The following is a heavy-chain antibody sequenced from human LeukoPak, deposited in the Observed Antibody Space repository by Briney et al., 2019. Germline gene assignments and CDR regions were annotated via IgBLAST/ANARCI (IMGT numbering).Heavy chain of an antibody. CDR1: GGSISSYY. D-gene: IGHD5-18*01. Sequence: SETLSLTCTVSGGSISSYYWSWVRQPPGKGLEWIGYIYYSGSTNFNPSLKSRGTISVETSKNQFSLKLSSVTAADTAVYYCARPGAARAAFDSWGQGTLVTVSS. CDR3: ARPGAARAAFDS. CDR2: IYYSGST. V-gene: IGHV4-59*08. J-gene: IGHJ4*02.